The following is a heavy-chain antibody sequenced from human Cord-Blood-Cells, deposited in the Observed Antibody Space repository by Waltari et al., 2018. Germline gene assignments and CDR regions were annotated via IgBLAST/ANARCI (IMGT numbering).Heavy chain of an antibody. V-gene: IGHV2-70*15. CDR1: GFSLSPSGMC. Sequence: QVTLRESGPALVKPTQTLTLTCTCPGFSLSPSGMCVSWIRQPPGKALEWLARIDWDDDKYYSTSLKTRLTISKDTSKNQVVLTMTNMDPVDTATYYCARENNWNFDYWGQGTLVTVSS. CDR2: IDWDDDK. D-gene: IGHD1-20*01. CDR3: ARENNWNFDY. J-gene: IGHJ4*02.